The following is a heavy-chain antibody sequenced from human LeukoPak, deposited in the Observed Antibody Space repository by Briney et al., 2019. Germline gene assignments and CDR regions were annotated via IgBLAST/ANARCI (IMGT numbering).Heavy chain of an antibody. V-gene: IGHV3-66*01. CDR2: MYAGGDT. CDR3: AKGRCSSTSCLNWFDP. J-gene: IGHJ5*02. Sequence: GGSLRLSCAASGFTVSANYMSWVRQAPGKGLEWVSVMYAGGDTYYTDSVQGRFTISRDTSKNTLYLQMNSLRAEDTAVYYCAKGRCSSTSCLNWFDPWGQGTLVTVSS. CDR1: GFTVSANY. D-gene: IGHD2-2*01.